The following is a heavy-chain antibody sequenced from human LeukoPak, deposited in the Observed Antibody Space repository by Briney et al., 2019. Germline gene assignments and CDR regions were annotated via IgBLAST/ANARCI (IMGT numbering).Heavy chain of an antibody. CDR2: INPNSGGT. V-gene: IGHV1-2*02. J-gene: IGHJ3*02. CDR1: GYAFTGYY. Sequence: ASVKVSCKASGYAFTGYYMHWVRQAPGQGLEWMGWINPNSGGTNYAQKFQGRLTMTRDTSISTAYMELSRLRSDDTAVYYCARDSELYHYYSSGLDAFDIWGQGTMVTVSS. CDR3: ARDSELYHYYSSGLDAFDI. D-gene: IGHD3-22*01.